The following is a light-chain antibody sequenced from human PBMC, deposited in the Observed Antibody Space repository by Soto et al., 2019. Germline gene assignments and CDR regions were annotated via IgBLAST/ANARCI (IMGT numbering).Light chain of an antibody. Sequence: DPQMTQSPSSLCASVGDTVTITCQASRDIADSLNWYQQRAGQAPKLLIYDASNLQSGVPARFSGSGTGTSFILTISTLQPEDFATYYCQQYDDPFTFGGGTKVEIK. J-gene: IGKJ4*01. CDR1: RDIADS. CDR2: DAS. V-gene: IGKV1-33*01. CDR3: QQYDDPFT.